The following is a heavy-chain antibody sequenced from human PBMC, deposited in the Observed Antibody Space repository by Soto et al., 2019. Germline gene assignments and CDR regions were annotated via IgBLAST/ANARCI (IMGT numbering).Heavy chain of an antibody. CDR2: INAVNGNT. CDR3: ARAAGYYYDGSGDYYAY. J-gene: IGHJ4*02. V-gene: IGHV1-3*01. Sequence: QVQLVQSGAEVKKPGASVKVSCKASGYTFTNYAIHWVRQAAGQRLECMGWINAVNGNTKYSQKFRGRVTITRDTSASTAYMELSSLRSEDTAVYYCARAAGYYYDGSGDYYAYWGQGTLLTVSS. CDR1: GYTFTNYA. D-gene: IGHD3-22*01.